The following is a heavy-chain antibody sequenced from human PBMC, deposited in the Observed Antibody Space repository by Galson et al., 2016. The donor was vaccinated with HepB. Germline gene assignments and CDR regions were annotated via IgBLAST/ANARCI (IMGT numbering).Heavy chain of an antibody. D-gene: IGHD2-21*01. V-gene: IGHV3-23*01. CDR2: ISGNAYAT. CDR1: GLTFSTYA. Sequence: SLRLSCAASGLTFSTYAMSWVRQAPGKGLEWVSAISGNAYATYYADSVKGRFTISRDNSNNMVWLQMNSLRAEDTAVYYCAKDHWGGFGPDAFHIWGQGTVVTVSS. J-gene: IGHJ3*02. CDR3: AKDHWGGFGPDAFHI.